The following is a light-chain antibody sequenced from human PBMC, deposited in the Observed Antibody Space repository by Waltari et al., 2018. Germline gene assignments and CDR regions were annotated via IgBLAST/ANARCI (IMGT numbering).Light chain of an antibody. CDR1: SSNIGNNY. V-gene: IGLV1-51*02. CDR2: ENG. J-gene: IGLJ7*01. CDR3: GTWDSSLSGAV. Sequence: QSVLTQPPSVSAAPGQRVTISCSGGSSNIGNNYVSWYRQFPGTAPKLLIYENGGRPSGIPGRFSGSKSGTSATLDITGLQAGDEADDYCGTWDSSLSGAVFGGGTHLTVL.